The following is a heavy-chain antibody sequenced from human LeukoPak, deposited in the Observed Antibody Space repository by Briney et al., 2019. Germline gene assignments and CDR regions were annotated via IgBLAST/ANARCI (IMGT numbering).Heavy chain of an antibody. J-gene: IGHJ4*02. CDR1: GFTFSSYS. Sequence: GGSLRLSCAASGFTFSSYSMNWVHQAPGKGLEWVSSISSSSSYIYYADSVKGRFTISRDNAKNSLYLQMNSLRAEDTAVYYCARVAAIFGVVITRIDYWGQGTLVTVSS. V-gene: IGHV3-21*01. CDR2: ISSSSSYI. CDR3: ARVAAIFGVVITRIDY. D-gene: IGHD3-3*01.